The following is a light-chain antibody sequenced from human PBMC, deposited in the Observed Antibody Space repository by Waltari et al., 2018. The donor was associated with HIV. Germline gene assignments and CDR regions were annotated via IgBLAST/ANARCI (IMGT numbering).Light chain of an antibody. V-gene: IGLV1-51*01. CDR1: SSNMGKIF. CDR3: GTWDSSLSAVV. J-gene: IGLJ1*01. Sequence: QSVLTQPPSVSAAPGQKFTIPASETSSNMGKIFLSWYQQPPGTAPKLLIYDDNERPSGIPDRFSGSKSGTSATLGITGLQTGDEADYYCGTWDSSLSAVVFGTVTKVTVL. CDR2: DDN.